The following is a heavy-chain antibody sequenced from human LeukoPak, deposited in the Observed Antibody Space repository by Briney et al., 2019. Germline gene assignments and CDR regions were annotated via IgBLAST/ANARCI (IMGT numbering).Heavy chain of an antibody. CDR3: ARENSVAGRTIDY. Sequence: ASVKVSSKASGYTFTSQFMHWVRQAPGQGLEWMGIINPSGGSTSYSQKFQGRVTMTRDTSTSTVYMELSSLRSDDTAVYYCARENSVAGRTIDYWGQGTLVTVSS. J-gene: IGHJ4*02. CDR2: INPSGGST. CDR1: GYTFTSQF. D-gene: IGHD6-19*01. V-gene: IGHV1-46*01.